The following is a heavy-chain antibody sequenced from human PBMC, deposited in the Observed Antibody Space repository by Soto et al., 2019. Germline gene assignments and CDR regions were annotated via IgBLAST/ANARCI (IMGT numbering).Heavy chain of an antibody. Sequence: GGSLRLSCAASGFTFSSYGMHWVRQAPGKGLEWVAVIWYDGTNKYFADSVKGRFTISRDNSKNTLYLQMSSLRPEDTAVYYCAREGCSSTSCYRSSDYYGMDVWGQGTTVTVSS. CDR3: AREGCSSTSCYRSSDYYGMDV. CDR2: IWYDGTNK. CDR1: GFTFSSYG. J-gene: IGHJ6*02. D-gene: IGHD2-2*01. V-gene: IGHV3-33*01.